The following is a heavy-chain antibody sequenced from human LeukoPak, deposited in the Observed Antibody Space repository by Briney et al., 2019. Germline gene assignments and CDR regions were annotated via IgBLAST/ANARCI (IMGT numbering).Heavy chain of an antibody. D-gene: IGHD6-19*01. Sequence: GGSLRLSCVASGFTFSSYGMNWVRQAPGKGLEWVSFISTSSGTTYYADSVKGRFTISRDNAKNSLYLQMNSLRDEDTAVYYCARGGWYFDYWGQGTLVTVSS. CDR1: GFTFSSYG. CDR3: ARGGWYFDY. CDR2: ISTSSGTT. J-gene: IGHJ4*02. V-gene: IGHV3-48*02.